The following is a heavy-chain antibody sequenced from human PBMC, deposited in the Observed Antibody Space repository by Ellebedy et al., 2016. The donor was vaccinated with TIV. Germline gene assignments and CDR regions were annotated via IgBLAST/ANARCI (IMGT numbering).Heavy chain of an antibody. CDR1: GFTFSSYA. J-gene: IGHJ4*02. CDR2: ISNTGSRT. CDR3: ARGKSGTYIHHAFDY. V-gene: IGHV3-23*01. D-gene: IGHD1-26*01. Sequence: GESLKISCTASGFTFSSYAMSWVRQAPGKGLEWVSTISNTGSRTYYADSVEGRFIISRDNSQNTLYLQMNSLRAEDTAIYYCARGKSGTYIHHAFDYWGQGTLVTVSS.